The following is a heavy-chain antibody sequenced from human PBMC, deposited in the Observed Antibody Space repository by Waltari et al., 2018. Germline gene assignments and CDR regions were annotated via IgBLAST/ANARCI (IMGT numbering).Heavy chain of an antibody. V-gene: IGHV4-39*01. CDR1: GGSISSSGSY. Sequence: QLLLQESGPGLVKPSATLSLTCTVSGGSISSSGSYWGWIRQPPGKGLEWIGSISYSGITYYNTSLMSRVTISVDTSKNQFSLKLTSVIAAETAVFYCARFSKSANWIDPWGQGTLVTVSS. CDR2: ISYSGIT. CDR3: ARFSKSANWIDP. D-gene: IGHD3-3*02. J-gene: IGHJ5*02.